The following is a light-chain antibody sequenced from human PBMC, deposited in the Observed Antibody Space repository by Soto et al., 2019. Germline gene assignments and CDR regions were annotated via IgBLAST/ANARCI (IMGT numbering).Light chain of an antibody. CDR3: CSYSGSDSLL. J-gene: IGLJ2*01. V-gene: IGLV2-11*01. Sequence: QSALTQPRSVSGSPGESVTISCSGTSSDVGSYNYVSWYQQYPGKTPKVMIYDVSERPSEVPVRFSGSKSGNTASLTISGIKDEDEAEYFCCSYSGSDSLLFGGGTKLTVL. CDR1: SSDVGSYNY. CDR2: DVS.